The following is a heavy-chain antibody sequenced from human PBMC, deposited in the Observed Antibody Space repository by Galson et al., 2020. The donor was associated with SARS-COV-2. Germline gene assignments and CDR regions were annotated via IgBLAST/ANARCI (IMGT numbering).Heavy chain of an antibody. J-gene: IGHJ5*02. CDR3: ARSLGEQSPGFFDP. D-gene: IGHD3-10*01. CDR1: GGSISSGGYY. V-gene: IGHV4-31*03. CDR2: IYYSGST. Sequence: SETLSLTCTVSGGSISSGGYYWSWIRQHPGKGLEWIGYIYYSGSTYYNPSLKSRVTISVDTSKNQFSLKLSSVTAADTAVYYCARSLGEQSPGFFDPWGQGTLVTVSS.